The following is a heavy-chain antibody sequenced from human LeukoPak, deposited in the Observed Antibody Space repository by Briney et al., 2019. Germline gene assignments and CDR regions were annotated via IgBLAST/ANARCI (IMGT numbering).Heavy chain of an antibody. V-gene: IGHV1-69*01. D-gene: IGHD3-22*01. Sequence: ASVKVSCKASGGTFSSYAISWVRQAPGQGLEWMGGIIPIFGTANYAQKFQGRVRITADESTSTAYMELSSLRSEDTAVYYCARGVYYYDSSGYYLIYWGQGTLVTVSS. CDR1: GGTFSSYA. CDR3: ARGVYYYDSSGYYLIY. CDR2: IIPIFGTA. J-gene: IGHJ4*02.